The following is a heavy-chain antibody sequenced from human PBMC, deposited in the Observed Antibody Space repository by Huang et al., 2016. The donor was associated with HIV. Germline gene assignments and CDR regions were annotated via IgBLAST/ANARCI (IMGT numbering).Heavy chain of an antibody. Sequence: QVQVVESGGGVVQPGRSLRLRCAASGFNFSTYVMHWGRQAPGKGLRWVAIISADTDNNYSEDTLKGRVTVYSKNSKNTLNLRMNSLTTEDTAVYYCVRDSDNAWYRDAFGIWGQGTMVTVS. CDR2: ISADTDNN. D-gene: IGHD6-13*01. CDR3: VRDSDNAWYRDAFGI. V-gene: IGHV3-30-3*01. J-gene: IGHJ3*02. CDR1: GFNFSTYV.